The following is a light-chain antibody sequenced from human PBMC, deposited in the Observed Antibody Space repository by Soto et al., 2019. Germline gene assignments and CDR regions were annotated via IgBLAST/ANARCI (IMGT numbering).Light chain of an antibody. CDR3: SSYTSSYTWV. Sequence: QSARTQPASGSRSPGQSITISCTGTTSDVGGYNYVSWYQHHPGKAPKLMISEVSNRPSGVSSRFSGSKSGNTASLTISGLQAEDEPDYYCSSYTSSYTWVFGGGTKLTLL. V-gene: IGLV2-14*01. CDR2: EVS. CDR1: TSDVGGYNY. J-gene: IGLJ3*02.